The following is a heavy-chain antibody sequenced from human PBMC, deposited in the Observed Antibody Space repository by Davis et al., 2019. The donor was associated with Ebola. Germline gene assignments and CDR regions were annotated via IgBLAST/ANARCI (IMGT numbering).Heavy chain of an antibody. CDR3: AKEEYYYDSSGYSIYFDY. J-gene: IGHJ4*02. CDR2: ISGSGATT. V-gene: IGHV3-23*01. Sequence: GGSLRLSCAASGFTFSNYAMSWVRQAPGKGLEWVSGISGSGATTYYADSVKGRFTISRDNSKNTLYLQMNSLRAEDTAVYYCAKEEYYYDSSGYSIYFDYWGQGTLVTVSS. CDR1: GFTFSNYA. D-gene: IGHD3-22*01.